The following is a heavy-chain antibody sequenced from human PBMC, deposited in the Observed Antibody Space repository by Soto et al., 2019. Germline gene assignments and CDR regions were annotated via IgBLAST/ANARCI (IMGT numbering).Heavy chain of an antibody. CDR1: GFTFSNYA. D-gene: IGHD1-26*01. J-gene: IGHJ6*02. CDR3: ATYSGNYERYGVYYGMDV. Sequence: SGGSLRLSCAASGFTFSNYAISWVRQAPGKGLEWVSSISGSGGSTYYADSVKGRFTISRDNSKNTLYLQMNSLRAEDTAVYYCATYSGNYERYGVYYGMDVWGQGTTVTVS. V-gene: IGHV3-23*01. CDR2: ISGSGGST.